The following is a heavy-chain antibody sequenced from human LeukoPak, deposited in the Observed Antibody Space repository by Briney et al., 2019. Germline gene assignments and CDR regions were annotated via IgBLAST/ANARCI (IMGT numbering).Heavy chain of an antibody. J-gene: IGHJ5*02. D-gene: IGHD3-9*01. CDR1: GGSFSGYY. CDR3: ASRYYDILTGYPDGNWFDP. CDR2: INHSGST. V-gene: IGHV4-34*01. Sequence: SETLSLTCAVYGGSFSGYYWSWIRQPPGKGLEWIGEINHSGSTNYNPSLKSRVTISIDTSKNQFSLKLSSVAAADTAMYYCASRYYDILTGYPDGNWFDPWGQGTLVNVSS.